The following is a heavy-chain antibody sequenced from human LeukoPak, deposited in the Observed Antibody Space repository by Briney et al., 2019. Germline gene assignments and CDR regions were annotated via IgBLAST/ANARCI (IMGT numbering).Heavy chain of an antibody. CDR1: GGSISSYY. Sequence: TSETLSLTCTVSGGSISSYYWSWIRQPPGKGLEWIGYIYYSGSTNYNPSLKSRVTISVDTSKNQFSLKLSSVTAADTAVYYCARDNWNYGSSMDVWGQGTTVTVSS. J-gene: IGHJ6*02. CDR2: IYYSGST. V-gene: IGHV4-59*01. CDR3: ARDNWNYGSSMDV. D-gene: IGHD1-7*01.